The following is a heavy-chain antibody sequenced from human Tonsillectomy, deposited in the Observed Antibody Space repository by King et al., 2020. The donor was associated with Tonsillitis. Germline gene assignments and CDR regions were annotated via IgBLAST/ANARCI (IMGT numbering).Heavy chain of an antibody. CDR2: IYPGDSDT. CDR1: GFMFTTSW. Sequence: VQLVESGAEVKKPGETLRISCPGSGFMFTTSWIGWVRQMPGKGLEWMGIIYPGDSDTRYNPSFQGQVSISADKSISTAFLQWSRVKASDTAIYYCVRQGASRGVIDYWGQGTLVTVSS. CDR3: VRQGASRGVIDY. V-gene: IGHV5-51*01. D-gene: IGHD2-2*01. J-gene: IGHJ4*02.